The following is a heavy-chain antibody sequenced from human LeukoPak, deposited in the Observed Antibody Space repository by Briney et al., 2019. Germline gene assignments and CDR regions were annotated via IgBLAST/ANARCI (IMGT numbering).Heavy chain of an antibody. CDR3: ARRAAAGNDY. Sequence: GGSLRLSCAASGFTFSSYEMNWVRQAPGKGLEWVSYISSSGSTIYYADSVKGRFTISRDNSKNTLYLQMNSLRAEDTAVYYCARRAAAGNDYWGQGTLVTVSS. D-gene: IGHD6-13*01. CDR2: ISSSGSTI. V-gene: IGHV3-48*03. J-gene: IGHJ4*02. CDR1: GFTFSSYE.